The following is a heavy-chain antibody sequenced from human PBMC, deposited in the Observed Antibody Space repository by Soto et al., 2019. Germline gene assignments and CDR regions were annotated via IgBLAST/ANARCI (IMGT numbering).Heavy chain of an antibody. CDR1: GFTFSSYS. D-gene: IGHD1-26*01. J-gene: IGHJ5*02. Sequence: EVQLVESGGGLVQPGGSLRLSCAASGFTFSSYSMHWVRQAPGKGLEYVSAISSNGGTTSYANSVKGRFTISRDNSKNMLYLQLGSRRAEDMAVYYCGGYSGDGIWPWGQGTLVTVSS. CDR3: GGYSGDGIWP. CDR2: ISSNGGTT. V-gene: IGHV3-64*01.